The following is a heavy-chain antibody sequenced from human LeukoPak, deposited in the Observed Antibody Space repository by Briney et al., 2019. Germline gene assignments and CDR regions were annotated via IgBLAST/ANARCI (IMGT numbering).Heavy chain of an antibody. J-gene: IGHJ4*02. CDR2: ISSSSSYI. CDR1: GFTFSSYS. Sequence: GGSLRLSCAASGFTFSSYSMNWVRQAPGKGLEWVSSISSSSSYIYYADSVKGRFTISRDDAKNSLFLQMNSLRVEDTAIYYCARGGTGSENDYWGQGILVTVSS. V-gene: IGHV3-21*01. D-gene: IGHD3-9*01. CDR3: ARGGTGSENDY.